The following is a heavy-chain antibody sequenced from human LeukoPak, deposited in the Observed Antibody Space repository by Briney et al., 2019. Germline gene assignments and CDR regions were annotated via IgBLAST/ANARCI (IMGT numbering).Heavy chain of an antibody. CDR1: GGSVSSGGHS. CDR2: IYHSGST. V-gene: IGHV4-30-2*01. CDR3: ARGRIAAAFNWFDP. J-gene: IGHJ5*02. Sequence: SETLSLTCAVSGGSVSSGGHSWSWIRQPPGKGLEWIGYIYHSGSTYYNPSLKSRVTISVDRSKNQFSLKLSSVTAADTAVYYCARGRIAAAFNWFDPWGQGTLVTVSS. D-gene: IGHD6-13*01.